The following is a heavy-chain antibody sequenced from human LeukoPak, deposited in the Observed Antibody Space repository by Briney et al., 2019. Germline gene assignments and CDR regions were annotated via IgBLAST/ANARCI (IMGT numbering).Heavy chain of an antibody. CDR3: ASTPLSDIDA. Sequence: SETLSLTCTVSDVNIYDYYWSWIRQPPGKGLEWIGYIFYKGYTNYNPSLKGRVTTSMDTSKNQFFLKLTSVTAADTAVYYCASTPLSDIDAWGQGIRVIVSS. CDR2: IFYKGYT. J-gene: IGHJ3*01. CDR1: DVNIYDYY. V-gene: IGHV4-59*01.